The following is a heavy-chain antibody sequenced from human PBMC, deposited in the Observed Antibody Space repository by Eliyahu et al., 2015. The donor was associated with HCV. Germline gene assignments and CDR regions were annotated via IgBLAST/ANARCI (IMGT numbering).Heavy chain of an antibody. D-gene: IGHD5/OR15-5a*01. Sequence: QVQLVESGGGVVQPGRSLRLSXXGSGFTFSSYGMHWVRQAPGKGLEWVAIILLDGSNQHYADSVKGRFTISRDNSKNTLYLQMNSLRAEDTAVYYCTVSGYDSWGQGTLVTVSS. V-gene: IGHV3-33*05. CDR2: ILLDGSNQ. J-gene: IGHJ4*02. CDR1: GFTFSSYG. CDR3: TVSGYDS.